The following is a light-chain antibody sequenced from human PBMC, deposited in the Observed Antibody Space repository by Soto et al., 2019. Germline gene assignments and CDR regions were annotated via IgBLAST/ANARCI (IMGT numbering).Light chain of an antibody. J-gene: IGLJ3*02. CDR3: AAWDDSLSVWV. CDR1: SSNIGSNY. Sequence: QSVLTQPPSASGTPGQRVTISCSGSSSNIGSNYVYWYQQLPGTAPKLLIYRNNQRPSGVPDRFSGSKSGTSASLAISGLRSEDEADYYCAAWDDSLSVWVFGGGTQLPVL. CDR2: RNN. V-gene: IGLV1-47*01.